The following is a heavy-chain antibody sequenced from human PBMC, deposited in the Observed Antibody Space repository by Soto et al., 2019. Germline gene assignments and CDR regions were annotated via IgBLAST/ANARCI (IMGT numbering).Heavy chain of an antibody. CDR2: IYYTGST. J-gene: IGHJ4*02. CDR1: GDSISGGVSY. Sequence: QVQLQESGPGLVKPSQALSLTCTVSGDSISGGVSYWSWIRQHPGKGLEWIGYIYYTGSTFYNPSPNDRVTIAVDTSMNQFSLQLDSVTAADTAVYYCARPRGGLPLLNYWGQGTLVTVSS. V-gene: IGHV4-31*03. D-gene: IGHD4-17*01. CDR3: ARPRGGLPLLNY.